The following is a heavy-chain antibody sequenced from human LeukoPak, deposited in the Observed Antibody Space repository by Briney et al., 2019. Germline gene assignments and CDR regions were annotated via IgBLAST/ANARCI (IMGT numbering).Heavy chain of an antibody. CDR1: GFTFSSYG. CDR3: AKGVPGATYYYYYMDV. CDR2: IWYDGSNK. V-gene: IGHV3-30*02. Sequence: GGSLRLSCAAPGFTFSSYGMHWVRQAPGKGLEWVAFIWYDGSNKYYADSVKGRFTISRDNSKNTLYLQMNSLRAEDTAVYYCAKGVPGATYYYYYMDVWGKGTTVTVSS. D-gene: IGHD2-2*01. J-gene: IGHJ6*03.